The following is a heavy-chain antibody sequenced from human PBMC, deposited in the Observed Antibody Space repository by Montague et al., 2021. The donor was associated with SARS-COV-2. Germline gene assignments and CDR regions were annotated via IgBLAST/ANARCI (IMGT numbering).Heavy chain of an antibody. V-gene: IGHV4-61*01. CDR2: IYYSGSS. CDR3: ARGAGYSYGVDY. Sequence: SETLSLTCTVYGASVSSGSHYWIWIRQPPGKGLEFIGYIYYSGSSKYXPSLKSRVTISVDTTTNQVSLKVSSATAADSAVYFCARGAGYSYGVDYWGQGTLVTVSS. D-gene: IGHD5-18*01. CDR1: GASVSSGSHY. J-gene: IGHJ4*02.